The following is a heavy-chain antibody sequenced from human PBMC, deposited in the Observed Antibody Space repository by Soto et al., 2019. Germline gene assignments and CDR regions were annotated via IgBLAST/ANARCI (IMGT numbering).Heavy chain of an antibody. D-gene: IGHD1-1*01. Sequence: QVQLQQWGAGLVKPSETLSLSCAVYGQSFSGHSWAWIRKPPGKGLEWIGEINESGRTYYNPSLKSRATISTDTSKNQFSLKLSSVSAADTAAYFCARGSGIVALPGELEDVKYDYWGQGTLVNVSS. J-gene: IGHJ4*02. CDR3: ARGSGIVALPGELEDVKYDY. CDR1: GQSFSGHS. V-gene: IGHV4-34*01. CDR2: INESGRT.